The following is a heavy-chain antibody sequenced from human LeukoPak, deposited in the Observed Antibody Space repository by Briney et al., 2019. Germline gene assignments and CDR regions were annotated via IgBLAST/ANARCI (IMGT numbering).Heavy chain of an antibody. Sequence: PSETLSLTCTVSGGSISSYYWSWIRQPAGKGLEWIGRIYSSGSTDYNPSLKSRVTISVDTSKNQFSLKLSSVTAADTAVYYCASGEWPAGAFDIWGQGTMVTVSS. J-gene: IGHJ3*02. CDR1: GGSISSYY. CDR3: ASGEWPAGAFDI. D-gene: IGHD3-10*01. V-gene: IGHV4-4*07. CDR2: IYSSGST.